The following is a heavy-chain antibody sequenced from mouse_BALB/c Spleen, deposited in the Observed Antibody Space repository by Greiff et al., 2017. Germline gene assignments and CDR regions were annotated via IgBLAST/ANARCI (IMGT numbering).Heavy chain of an antibody. CDR3: ARGRGSSHFDY. V-gene: IGHV5-9-4*01. CDR2: ISSGGSYT. D-gene: IGHD1-1*01. J-gene: IGHJ2*01. CDR1: GFTFSSYA. Sequence: EVQLVESGGGLVKPGGSLKLSCAASGFTFSSYAMSWVRQSPEKRLEWVAEISSGGSYTYYPDTVTGRFTISRDNAKNTLYLEMSSLRSEDTAMYYCARGRGSSHFDYWGQGTTLTVSS.